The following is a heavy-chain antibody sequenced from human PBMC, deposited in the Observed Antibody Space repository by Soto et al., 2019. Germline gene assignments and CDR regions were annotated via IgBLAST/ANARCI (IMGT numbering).Heavy chain of an antibody. CDR3: ARVPVGYDILTGYWEPNWFDP. CDR2: ISAYNGNT. Sequence: ASVKVSCKASGYTFTSYGISWVRQAPGQGLEWMGWISAYNGNTNYAQKLQGRVTMTTDTSTSTAYMELRSLRSDDTAVYYCARVPVGYDILTGYWEPNWFDPWGQGTLVTVS. J-gene: IGHJ5*02. CDR1: GYTFTSYG. V-gene: IGHV1-18*01. D-gene: IGHD3-9*01.